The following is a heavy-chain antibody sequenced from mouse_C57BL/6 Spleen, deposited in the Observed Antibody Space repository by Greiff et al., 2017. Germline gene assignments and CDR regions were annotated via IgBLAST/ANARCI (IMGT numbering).Heavy chain of an antibody. CDR1: GFTFSDYY. V-gene: IGHV5-16*01. Sequence: EVQVVESEGGLVQPGSSMKLSCTASGFTFSDYYMAWVRQVPEKGLEWVANINYDGSSTYYLDSLKSRFIISRDHAKNILYLQMSRLQSEDTATXYCARDQPPYYYGSSHWYFDVWGTGTTVTVSS. D-gene: IGHD1-1*01. J-gene: IGHJ1*03. CDR2: INYDGSST. CDR3: ARDQPPYYYGSSHWYFDV.